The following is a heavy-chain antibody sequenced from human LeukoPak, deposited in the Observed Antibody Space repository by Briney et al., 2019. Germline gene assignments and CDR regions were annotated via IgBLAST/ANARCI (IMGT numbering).Heavy chain of an antibody. Sequence: SQTLSLTCGISGDRVSSNIAAWNWIRQSPSRGLEWLGRTYYRSRWYSDYAVSVKSRITFNADTSKNQFSLQLNSVTPEDTAMYYCARDLEAVAGTFAFDFWGQGIMVTVSS. D-gene: IGHD6-19*01. CDR2: TYYRSRWYS. CDR3: ARDLEAVAGTFAFDF. V-gene: IGHV6-1*01. CDR1: GDRVSSNIAA. J-gene: IGHJ3*01.